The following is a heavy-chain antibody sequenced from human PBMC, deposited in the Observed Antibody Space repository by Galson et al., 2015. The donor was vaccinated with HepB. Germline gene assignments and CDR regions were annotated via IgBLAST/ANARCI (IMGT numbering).Heavy chain of an antibody. CDR2: IKSKTDGGTT. J-gene: IGHJ4*02. Sequence: SLRLSCAASGFTFSNAWMSWVRQAPGKGLEWVGRIKSKTDGGTTDYAAPVKGRFTISRDDSKNTLYLQMNSLKTEDTAVYYCNHDEGGESSGYYIELDYWGQGTLVTVSS. D-gene: IGHD3-22*01. CDR3: NHDEGGESSGYYIELDY. V-gene: IGHV3-15*01. CDR1: GFTFSNAW.